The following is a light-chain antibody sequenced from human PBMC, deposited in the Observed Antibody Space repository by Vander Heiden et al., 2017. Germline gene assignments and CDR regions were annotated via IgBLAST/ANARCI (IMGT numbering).Light chain of an antibody. J-gene: IGKJ2*01. CDR1: QSISSY. CDR3: QQRSNWPRT. CDR2: DAS. Sequence: IVLTQSLATLSLSPGERATLSCWASQSISSYLAWYQHKPGQAPRLLIYDASNRASDIPARFSASGSGTDFTLTISSLEPEDFAIYYCQQRSNWPRTFGQGTKVEIK. V-gene: IGKV3-11*01.